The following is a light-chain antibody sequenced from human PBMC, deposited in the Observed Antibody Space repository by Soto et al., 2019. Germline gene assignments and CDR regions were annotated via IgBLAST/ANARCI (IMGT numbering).Light chain of an antibody. CDR1: SSDFGGTNY. J-gene: IGLJ2*01. CDR2: EVT. Sequence: QSALTQPPSASGSPGQSVTISCTGASSDFGGTNYVSWYQQHPGKAPKLMIFEVTKRPSGVPDRFSGSKSGNTASLTFSGLQAEDEADYYCTSYAGSYADVVFGGGTKLTVL. V-gene: IGLV2-8*01. CDR3: TSYAGSYADVV.